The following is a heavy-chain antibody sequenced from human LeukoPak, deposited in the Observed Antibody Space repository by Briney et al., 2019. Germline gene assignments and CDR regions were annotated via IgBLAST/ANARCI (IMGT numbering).Heavy chain of an antibody. CDR2: IYSGGST. Sequence: QSGGSLRLSCAASGFTVSSNYMSWVRQAPGKGLEWVSVIYSGGSTYYADSVKGRFTISRDNSKNTLYLQMNSLRAEDTAVYYCARVVRGVTDYWGQGTLVTVSS. V-gene: IGHV3-53*01. J-gene: IGHJ4*02. CDR3: ARVVRGVTDY. D-gene: IGHD3-10*01. CDR1: GFTVSSNY.